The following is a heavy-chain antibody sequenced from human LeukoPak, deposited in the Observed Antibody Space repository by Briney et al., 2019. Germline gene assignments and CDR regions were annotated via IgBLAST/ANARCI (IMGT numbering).Heavy chain of an antibody. V-gene: IGHV3-11*06. CDR3: ARDKESSGWYLTPYYYGMDV. Sequence: GGSLRLSCVASGFPFSDYYMTWIRQAPGKGLEWISYIGSSSTYTHYADSVKGRFTISRDNAKNSLYLQMNSLRAEDTAVYYCARDKESSGWYLTPYYYGMDVWGKGTTVTVSS. CDR1: GFPFSDYY. J-gene: IGHJ6*04. CDR2: IGSSSTYT. D-gene: IGHD6-13*01.